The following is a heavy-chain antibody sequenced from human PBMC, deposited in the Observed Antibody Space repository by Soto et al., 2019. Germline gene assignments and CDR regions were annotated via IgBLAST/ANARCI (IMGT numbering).Heavy chain of an antibody. J-gene: IGHJ3*02. CDR1: GFTFSGSA. D-gene: IGHD3-3*01. CDR3: TSTIFGSLTDAFDI. Sequence: GGSLRFSCAASGFTFSGSAMHWVRQASGKGLEWVGRIRSKANSYATAYAASVKGRFTISRDDSKNTAYLQMNSLKTEDTAVYYCTSTIFGSLTDAFDIWGQGTMVTVSS. CDR2: IRSKANSYAT. V-gene: IGHV3-73*01.